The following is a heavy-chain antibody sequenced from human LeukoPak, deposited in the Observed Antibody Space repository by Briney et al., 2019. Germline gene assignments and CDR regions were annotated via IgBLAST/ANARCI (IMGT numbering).Heavy chain of an antibody. D-gene: IGHD6-13*01. CDR1: GFTVSSNY. J-gene: IGHJ4*02. CDR2: IYSGGDT. CDR3: TRGPGSTWYSDY. V-gene: IGHV3-53*05. Sequence: GGSLRLSCAASGFTVSSNYMKWVRQAPGEGLEWVSIIYSGGDTYYADSVKGRFTISRDNSKNTLYLQMNSLRPEDTAVYYCTRGPGSTWYSDYWGQGTLVTVSS.